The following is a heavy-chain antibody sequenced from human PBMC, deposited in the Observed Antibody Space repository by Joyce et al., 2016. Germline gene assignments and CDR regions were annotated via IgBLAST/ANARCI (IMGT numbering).Heavy chain of an antibody. D-gene: IGHD5-18*01. CDR3: ARHRDIRTAMADAFDI. CDR2: IDPSDSYT. J-gene: IGHJ3*02. Sequence: EVQLVQSGAEVKNPGESLRISCKGSGYTFTNYWITWVRQMPGKGRGWVGRIDPSDSYTNYSPSFQGHVTFSTDKYISTAYLQWSSLKASDTAMFYCARHRDIRTAMADAFDIWGQGTMVTVSS. V-gene: IGHV5-10-1*03. CDR1: GYTFTNYW.